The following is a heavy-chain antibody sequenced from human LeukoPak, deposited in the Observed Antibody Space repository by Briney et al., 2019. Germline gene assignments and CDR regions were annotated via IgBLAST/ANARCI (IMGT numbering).Heavy chain of an antibody. CDR3: ARPRGGRQLWLHFDY. CDR1: GFTFTNYA. V-gene: IGHV3-30-3*01. Sequence: PGGSLRLSCAASGFTFTNYAIHWVRQAPGKGLEGVAVISYDGNNKYYADSVKGRFTISRDNSKNTLYLQMNSLRVEDTAVFYCARPRGGRQLWLHFDYWGQGTLVTVSS. D-gene: IGHD5-18*01. CDR2: ISYDGNNK. J-gene: IGHJ4*02.